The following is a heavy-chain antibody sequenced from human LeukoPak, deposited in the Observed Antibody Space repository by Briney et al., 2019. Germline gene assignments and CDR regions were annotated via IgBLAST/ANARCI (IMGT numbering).Heavy chain of an antibody. V-gene: IGHV4-4*07. CDR2: IYTSGST. Sequence: SETLSLTCTVSGGSISSYYWSWIRQPAGKGLEWIGRIYTSGSTNYNPSLKSRVTMSVDTSKNQFSLKLSSVTAADTAVYYCARVGYSGYDPYYFDYWVQGTLVTVSS. CDR1: GGSISSYY. J-gene: IGHJ4*02. D-gene: IGHD5-12*01. CDR3: ARVGYSGYDPYYFDY.